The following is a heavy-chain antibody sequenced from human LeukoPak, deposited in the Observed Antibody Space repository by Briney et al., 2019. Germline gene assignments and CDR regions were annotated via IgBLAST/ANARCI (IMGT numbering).Heavy chain of an antibody. CDR3: AKDLYTVPGACDF. D-gene: IGHD6-19*01. Sequence: GGSLRLSCAASGFSFTSYVVSWVRQAPGKGLEWISGISGKYETTYYADSVEGRFTISSDISKNTVYLEMKSLKVEDAAVYYCAKDLYTVPGACDFWGQGAPVTVSS. CDR1: GFSFTSYV. J-gene: IGHJ4*02. V-gene: IGHV3-23*01. CDR2: ISGKYETT.